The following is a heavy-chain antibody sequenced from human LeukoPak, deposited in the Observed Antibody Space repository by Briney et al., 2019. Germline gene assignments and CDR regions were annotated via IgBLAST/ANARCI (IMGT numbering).Heavy chain of an antibody. CDR2: ISGSGGST. D-gene: IGHD3-10*01. Sequence: GGSLRLSCAASGFTFSSYAMSWVRRAPGKGLEWVSAISGSGGSTYYADSVKGRFTISRDNSKNTLYLQMNSLRAEDTAVYYCARTYYYGSGSWNYLDYWGQGTLVTVSS. V-gene: IGHV3-23*01. CDR1: GFTFSSYA. J-gene: IGHJ4*02. CDR3: ARTYYYGSGSWNYLDY.